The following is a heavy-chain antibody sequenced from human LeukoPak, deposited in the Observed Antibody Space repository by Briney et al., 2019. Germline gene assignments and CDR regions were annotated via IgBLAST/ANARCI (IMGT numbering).Heavy chain of an antibody. V-gene: IGHV3-30-3*01. D-gene: IGHD3-22*01. Sequence: HPGRSLRLSCAASGFTFSSYAMHWVRQAPGKGLEWVAVISYDGSNKYYADSVKGRFTISRDNSKNTLYLQMNSLRAEDTAVYYCARDPDYYDSSGCVDYWGQGTLVTVSS. J-gene: IGHJ4*02. CDR2: ISYDGSNK. CDR1: GFTFSSYA. CDR3: ARDPDYYDSSGCVDY.